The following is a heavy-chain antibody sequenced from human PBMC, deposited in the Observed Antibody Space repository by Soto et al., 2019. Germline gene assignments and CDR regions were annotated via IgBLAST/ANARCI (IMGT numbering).Heavy chain of an antibody. J-gene: IGHJ3*02. Sequence: QVQLVQSGAEVKKPGSSVKVSCKASGGTFSSYAISWVRQAPGQGLEWMGGIIPIFGTANYAQKFQGRVTITADESTRTAYLDLSSLRSEDTVVYYCARDQRDTMVLGLGTHDAVDIWFQGTMVTVSS. CDR3: ARDQRDTMVLGLGTHDAVDI. V-gene: IGHV1-69*01. CDR2: IIPIFGTA. CDR1: GGTFSSYA. D-gene: IGHD3-10*01.